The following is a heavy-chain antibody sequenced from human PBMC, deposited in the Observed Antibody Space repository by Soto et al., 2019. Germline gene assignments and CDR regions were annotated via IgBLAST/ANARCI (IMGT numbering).Heavy chain of an antibody. Sequence: QVQLVQSGAEEKKPGASVKVSCKASGYTFTSYAMHWVRQAPGQRLEWMGWINAGNGNTKYSQKFQGRVTITRDTSASTAYMEMRSLRSEDTAAYYCARSIVVVTALDYWGQGTLVTASS. CDR1: GYTFTSYA. CDR3: ARSIVVVTALDY. CDR2: INAGNGNT. D-gene: IGHD2-21*02. V-gene: IGHV1-3*05. J-gene: IGHJ4*02.